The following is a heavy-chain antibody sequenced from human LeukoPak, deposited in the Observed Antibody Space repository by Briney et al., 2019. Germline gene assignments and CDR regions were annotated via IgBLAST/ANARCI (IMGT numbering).Heavy chain of an antibody. CDR2: ISSSSSTI. D-gene: IGHD6-19*01. V-gene: IGHV3-48*02. J-gene: IGHJ4*02. Sequence: PGGSLRLSCAASGFTFSSYNMNWVRQAPGKGLEWVSYISSSSSTIYYADSVKGRFTISRDNAKNSLYLQMNSLRDEDTAVYYCARDYSSGWYTLHFDYWGQGTLVTVSS. CDR3: ARDYSSGWYTLHFDY. CDR1: GFTFSSYN.